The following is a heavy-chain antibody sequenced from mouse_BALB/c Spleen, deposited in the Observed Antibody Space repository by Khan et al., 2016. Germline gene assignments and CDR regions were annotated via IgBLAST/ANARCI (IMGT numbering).Heavy chain of an antibody. V-gene: IGHV14-3*02. Sequence: VQLKQSGAELVKPGASVKLSCTASGFNIKDTYMHWVKQRPEQGLEWIGRIDPANGNTKYDPKFQGKATITADTSSNTAYLQLSSLTSEDTAVYYCARVLYYFGSSYYAMDYWGQGTSVTVSS. CDR3: ARVLYYFGSSYYAMDY. D-gene: IGHD1-1*01. J-gene: IGHJ4*01. CDR2: IDPANGNT. CDR1: GFNIKDTY.